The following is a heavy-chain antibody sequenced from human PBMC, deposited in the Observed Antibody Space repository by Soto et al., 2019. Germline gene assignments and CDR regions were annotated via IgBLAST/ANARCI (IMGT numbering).Heavy chain of an antibody. J-gene: IGHJ4*02. CDR3: ASGHDAYKVRY. CDR2: IYYTGNT. Sequence: QVQLQESGPGLVKPSQTLSLTCTVSGGSISIGGTGSYWTWIRQLPGKGLEWIGYIYYTGNTYYNPSLKSRPTISIDTSENQFSLKLTSVTAADTAVYFCASGHDAYKVRYWGQGTLVTVSS. D-gene: IGHD1-1*01. CDR1: GGSISIGGTGSY. V-gene: IGHV4-31*03.